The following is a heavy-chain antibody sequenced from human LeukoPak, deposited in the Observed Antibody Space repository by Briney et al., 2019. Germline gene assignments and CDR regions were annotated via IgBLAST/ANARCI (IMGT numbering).Heavy chain of an antibody. J-gene: IGHJ4*02. CDR1: GFAFSSLS. V-gene: IGHV3-23*01. Sequence: GGSLRLSCVASGFAFSSLSMSWVRQAPGKGLEGVSAITGSATSTYYADSVKGRFTVSRDNSKNTLYLQMNSLTAEDTAVYYCAKDVWYFYDSRGDYFDYWGQGTLVTVSS. D-gene: IGHD3-22*01. CDR2: ITGSATST. CDR3: AKDVWYFYDSRGDYFDY.